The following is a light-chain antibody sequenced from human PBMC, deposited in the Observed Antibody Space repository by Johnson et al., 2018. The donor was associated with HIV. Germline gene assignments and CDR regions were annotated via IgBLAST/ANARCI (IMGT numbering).Light chain of an antibody. CDR3: DTWDTSLGTGGV. CDR2: KNN. J-gene: IGLJ1*01. Sequence: QFVLTQPPSVSAAPGQRVTISCSGASSTFGNSYISWYQLLPGSPPKLLVFKNNERPSGIPDRFSGSNSGTSATLDITGLQTGDEADYYCDTWDTSLGTGGVFGTGTKVTVL. V-gene: IGLV1-51*02. CDR1: SSTFGNSY.